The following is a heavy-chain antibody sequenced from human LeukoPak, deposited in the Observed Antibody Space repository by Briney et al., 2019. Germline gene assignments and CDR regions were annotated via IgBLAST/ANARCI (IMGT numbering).Heavy chain of an antibody. CDR1: GFTFSSYA. D-gene: IGHD4-23*01. J-gene: IGHJ3*02. Sequence: GGSLRLSCAASGFTFSSYAMSWVRQAPGKGLEWVSAISGSGGSTYYADSVKGRFTISRDNSKNTLYLQMNSLRAEDTAVYYRAKGRGVVTGPYDAFDIWGQGTMVTVSS. V-gene: IGHV3-23*01. CDR2: ISGSGGST. CDR3: AKGRGVVTGPYDAFDI.